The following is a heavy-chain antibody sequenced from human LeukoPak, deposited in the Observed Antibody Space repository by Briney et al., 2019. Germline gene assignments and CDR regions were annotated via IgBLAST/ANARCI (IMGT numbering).Heavy chain of an antibody. D-gene: IGHD1-1*01. J-gene: IGHJ3*02. CDR1: GGSISSYY. CDR3: ARRGRTLDDAFDI. Sequence: SETLSLTCTVSGGSISSYYWSWIRQPPGKGREWIGYIYYSGSTNYNPSLKSRVTISVDTSKNQFSLKLSSVTAADTPVYYCARRGRTLDDAFDIWGQGTMVTVSS. CDR2: IYYSGST. V-gene: IGHV4-59*08.